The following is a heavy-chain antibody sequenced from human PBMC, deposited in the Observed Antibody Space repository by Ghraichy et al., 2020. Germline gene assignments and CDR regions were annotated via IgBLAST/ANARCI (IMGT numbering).Heavy chain of an antibody. Sequence: SETLYLTCTVSGGSVSSGSYYWSWIRQPPGKGLEWIGYIYYSGSTNYNPSLKSRVTISVDTSTNQFSLKLSSVTAADTAVYYCARDRVYDSSGYYFQGAFDYWGQGTLVTVSS. CDR2: IYYSGST. CDR3: ARDRVYDSSGYYFQGAFDY. CDR1: GGSVSSGSYY. J-gene: IGHJ4*02. V-gene: IGHV4-61*01. D-gene: IGHD3-22*01.